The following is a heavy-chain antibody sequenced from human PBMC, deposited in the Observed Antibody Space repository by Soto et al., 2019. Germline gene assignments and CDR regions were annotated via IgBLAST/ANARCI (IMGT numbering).Heavy chain of an antibody. CDR1: CGSIISGGYY. Sequence: SETLSLTCTFSCGSIISGGYYWSWIRQHPGKGLEWIGYIYYSGSTYYNPSLKSRVTISVDTSKNQFSLKLSSVTAADTAVYCCARATPTYYYDSSGFDYWGQGTLVTVSS. CDR2: IYYSGST. V-gene: IGHV4-31*03. J-gene: IGHJ4*02. D-gene: IGHD3-22*01. CDR3: ARATPTYYYDSSGFDY.